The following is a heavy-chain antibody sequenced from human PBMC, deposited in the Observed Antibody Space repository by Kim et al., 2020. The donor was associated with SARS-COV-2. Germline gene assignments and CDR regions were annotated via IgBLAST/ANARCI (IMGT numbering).Heavy chain of an antibody. V-gene: IGHV4-59*13. CDR1: GGFISSYY. D-gene: IGHD2-15*01. CDR2: IYYSGST. CDR3: ARGRGWFYPDY. Sequence: SETLSLTCTVSGGFISSYYWSWIRQPPGKGLDWIGYIYYSGSTNYNPSLQSRVTMSVDTSKNQFSLKLSSVTAADTAVYYCARGRGWFYPDYWGQGTLVTVSS. J-gene: IGHJ4*02.